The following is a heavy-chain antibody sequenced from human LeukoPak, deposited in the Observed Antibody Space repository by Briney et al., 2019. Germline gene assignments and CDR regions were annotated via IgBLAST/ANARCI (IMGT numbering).Heavy chain of an antibody. CDR1: GFTFSSYG. Sequence: GGSLRLSCAASGFTFSSYGMNWVRQAPGKGLEWVSSISSSSSYIYYADSVKGRFTISRDNAKNSLYLQMNSLRAEDTAVYYCAREGVAVAATDYWGQGTLVTVSS. V-gene: IGHV3-21*01. J-gene: IGHJ4*02. D-gene: IGHD6-19*01. CDR2: ISSSSSYI. CDR3: AREGVAVAATDY.